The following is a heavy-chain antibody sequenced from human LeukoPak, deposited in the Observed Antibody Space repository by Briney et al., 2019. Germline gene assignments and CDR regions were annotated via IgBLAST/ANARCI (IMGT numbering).Heavy chain of an antibody. CDR3: ARDCGITFGGAPLYYFDY. CDR1: GYTFTNYY. J-gene: IGHJ4*02. V-gene: IGHV1-46*01. Sequence: ASVKASCKAPGYTFTNYYMHWVRQAPGQGLEWMGVINPSDGSTIYAQKYRGRFTMTTDTSTSTVYMELSSLRSDDTAVYYCARDCGITFGGAPLYYFDYWGQGTLVTVSS. CDR2: INPSDGST. D-gene: IGHD3-16*01.